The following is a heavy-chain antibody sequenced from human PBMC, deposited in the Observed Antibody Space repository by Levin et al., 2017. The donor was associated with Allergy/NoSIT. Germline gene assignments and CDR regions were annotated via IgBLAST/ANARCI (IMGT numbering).Heavy chain of an antibody. Sequence: SCAASGFTFSSYSMNWVRQAPGKGLEWVSSISSSSSYIYYADSVKGRFTISRDNAKNSLYLQMNSLRAEDTAVYYCARVDIVATIRNDTNYYYDGMDGWGQGTTVTVSS. CDR1: GFTFSSYS. CDR3: ARVDIVATIRNDTNYYYDGMDG. CDR2: ISSSSSYI. D-gene: IGHD5-12*01. J-gene: IGHJ6*02. V-gene: IGHV3-21*01.